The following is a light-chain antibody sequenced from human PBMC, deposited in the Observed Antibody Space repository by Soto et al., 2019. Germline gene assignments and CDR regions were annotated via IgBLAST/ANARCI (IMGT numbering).Light chain of an antibody. CDR3: CSYAGTL. CDR1: SSDVGGYNY. CDR2: DVS. Sequence: QSALTQPRSVSGSPGQSVTISCTGTSSDVGGYNYVSWYQQHPGKAPKLMIYDVSKRPSGVPDRFSGSKSGNTASLTISGLQAEDEADYYSCSYAGTLFGGGTKLTVL. V-gene: IGLV2-11*01. J-gene: IGLJ3*02.